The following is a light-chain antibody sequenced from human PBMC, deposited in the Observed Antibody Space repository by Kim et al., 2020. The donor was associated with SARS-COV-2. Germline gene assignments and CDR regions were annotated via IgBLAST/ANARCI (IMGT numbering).Light chain of an antibody. V-gene: IGLV3-27*01. CDR3: YSAADKSLV. CDR1: ILAKTY. Sequence: SYELTQPSSVSVSPGQTAKITCSGDILAKTYARWFHQKPGQAPVVVIYKDNERPSGIPERFYASRSGTTVTLTINGAHVDDEADYYCYSAADKSLVFGGGTKVTVL. J-gene: IGLJ3*02. CDR2: KDN.